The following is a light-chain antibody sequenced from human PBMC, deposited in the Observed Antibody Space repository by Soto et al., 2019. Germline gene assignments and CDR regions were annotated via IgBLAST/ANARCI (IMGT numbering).Light chain of an antibody. CDR1: SDDVGAYDY. CDR2: EVS. CDR3: SSYTDTSDVLL. Sequence: QSVLTQPASVSGSPGQSITISCTGSSDDVGAYDYVSWYQQHPGKAPKLVIYEVSHPPSGISDRFSGSKSDTTASLTISGLEAEDEADYFCSSYTDTSDVLLFGGGTKLTVL. J-gene: IGLJ2*01. V-gene: IGLV2-14*01.